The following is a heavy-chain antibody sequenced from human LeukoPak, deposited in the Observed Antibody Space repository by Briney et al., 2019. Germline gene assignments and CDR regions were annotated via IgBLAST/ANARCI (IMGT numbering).Heavy chain of an antibody. V-gene: IGHV3-30*18. Sequence: PGRSLRLSCAASGFTFSSYGMHWVRQAPGKGLEWVAVISYDGSNKYYADSVKGRFTISRDNSKNTLYLQMNSLRAEDTAVYYCAKDRTGPIIGYFDYWGQGTLVTVSS. D-gene: IGHD2-8*02. CDR1: GFTFSSYG. J-gene: IGHJ4*02. CDR3: AKDRTGPIIGYFDY. CDR2: ISYDGSNK.